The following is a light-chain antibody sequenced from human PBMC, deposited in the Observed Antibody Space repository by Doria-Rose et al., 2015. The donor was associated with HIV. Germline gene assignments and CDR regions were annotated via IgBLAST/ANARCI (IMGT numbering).Light chain of an antibody. J-gene: IGKJ1*01. CDR3: HQYGTSWT. CDR2: DGS. V-gene: IGKV3-20*01. Sequence: TQSPGTLSLSPGARATLSCRASQRFSSTYLAWYQQKPGQAPSLLIYDGSTRATGIPDRFSASGSGTDFTLTIIRLEPEDFALYYCHQYGTSWTFGQGTKVEI. CDR1: QRFSSTY.